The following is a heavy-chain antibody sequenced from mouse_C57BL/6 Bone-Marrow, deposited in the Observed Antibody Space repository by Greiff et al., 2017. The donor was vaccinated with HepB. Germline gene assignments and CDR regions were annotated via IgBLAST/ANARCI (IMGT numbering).Heavy chain of an antibody. J-gene: IGHJ3*01. CDR2: INPNNGGT. CDR3: ARYYYGFAY. Sequence: VQLQQSGPELVKPGASVKISCKASGYTFTDYYMNWVKQSHGKSLEWIGDINPNNGGTSYNQKFKGKATLTVDKSSSTAYMELRSLTSEDSAVYYGARYYYGFAYWGQGTLVTVSA. V-gene: IGHV1-26*01. CDR1: GYTFTDYY. D-gene: IGHD1-1*01.